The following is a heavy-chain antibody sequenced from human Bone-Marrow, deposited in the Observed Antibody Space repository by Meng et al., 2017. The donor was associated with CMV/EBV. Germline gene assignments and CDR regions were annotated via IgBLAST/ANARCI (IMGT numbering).Heavy chain of an antibody. CDR1: GGSISSYY. CDR3: ARVRQLVLDY. CDR2: IYYSGST. V-gene: IGHV4-59*01. D-gene: IGHD6-13*01. Sequence: SETLSLTCTVSGGSISSYYWSWIRQPPGKGLEWIGYIYYSGSTNYNPPLKSRVTISVDTSKNQFSLKLSSVTAADTAVYYCARVRQLVLDYWGQGTLVTVSS. J-gene: IGHJ4*02.